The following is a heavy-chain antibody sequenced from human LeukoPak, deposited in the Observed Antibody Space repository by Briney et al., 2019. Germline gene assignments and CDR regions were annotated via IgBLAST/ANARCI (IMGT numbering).Heavy chain of an antibody. CDR1: GYTFTGYY. V-gene: IGHV1-46*01. Sequence: ASVKVSCKASGYTFTGYYMHWVRQAPGQGLEWMGIINPSGGSTSYAQKFQGRVTITADKSTSTAYMELSSLRSEDTAVYYCARGAGYYYDSGGYYYRFDPWGQGTLVTVSS. J-gene: IGHJ5*02. CDR3: ARGAGYYYDSGGYYYRFDP. D-gene: IGHD3-22*01. CDR2: INPSGGST.